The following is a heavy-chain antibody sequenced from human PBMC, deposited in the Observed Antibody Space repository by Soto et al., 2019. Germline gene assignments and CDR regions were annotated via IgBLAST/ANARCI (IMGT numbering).Heavy chain of an antibody. D-gene: IGHD7-27*01. V-gene: IGHV4-34*01. CDR1: GGSFSGYY. J-gene: IGHJ4*02. CDR2: IYHSGRT. CDR3: ARRWGRTFDY. Sequence: SEPLSLTCAVYGGSFSGYYWTWIRQPPGKGLEWIGYIYHSGRTYYNPSLKSRVTISVDTSKNQFSLKLSSVTAADTAVYYCARRWGRTFDYWGQGTLVTVSS.